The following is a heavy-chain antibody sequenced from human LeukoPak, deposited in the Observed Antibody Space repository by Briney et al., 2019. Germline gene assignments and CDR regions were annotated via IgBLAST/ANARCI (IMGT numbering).Heavy chain of an antibody. CDR1: GYTFTDYY. CDR3: ARDLGATTGAPWYYFDF. D-gene: IGHD1-26*01. J-gene: IGHJ4*01. Sequence: ASVKVSCKDSGYTFTDYYFHWVRQVPGQGLECMGWINPNTGGTNYPQKFQGRVTMTRDTSISAAYMELTSLRSDDTAVYYCARDLGATTGAPWYYFDFWGQGALVTVSS. CDR2: INPNTGGT. V-gene: IGHV1-2*02.